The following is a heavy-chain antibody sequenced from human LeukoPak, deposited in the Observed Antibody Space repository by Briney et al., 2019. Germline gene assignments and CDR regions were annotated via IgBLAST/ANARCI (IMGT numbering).Heavy chain of an antibody. CDR3: ARDFQLEDCTNGVCYRNYFQH. Sequence: GGSLRLSCGASGFTFSSYSMNWVRQAPGKGLEWVSSISSTSSYIYYADSVKGRFTISRDNAKNSVYLQMNSLRAEDTAVYYCARDFQLEDCTNGVCYRNYFQHWGQGTLVTVSS. CDR1: GFTFSSYS. CDR2: ISSTSSYI. D-gene: IGHD2-8*01. V-gene: IGHV3-21*06. J-gene: IGHJ1*01.